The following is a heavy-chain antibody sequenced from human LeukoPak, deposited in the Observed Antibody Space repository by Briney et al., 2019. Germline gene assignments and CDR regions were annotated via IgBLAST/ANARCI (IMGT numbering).Heavy chain of an antibody. CDR1: GYTFSSYG. CDR3: AKEPFDDSSHFDY. D-gene: IGHD6-13*01. J-gene: IGHJ4*02. V-gene: IGHV3-30*18. Sequence: GGSLRLSCAASGYTFSSYGMHWVRQAPGKGLEWVAVISYDGSNKYYADSVKGGFTISRDNSKNTLYLQMNSLRAEDTAVYYCAKEPFDDSSHFDYWGQGTLVTVSS. CDR2: ISYDGSNK.